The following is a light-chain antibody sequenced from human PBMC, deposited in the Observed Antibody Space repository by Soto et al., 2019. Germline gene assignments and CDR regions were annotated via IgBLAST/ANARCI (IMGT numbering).Light chain of an antibody. CDR1: QNIDSW. V-gene: IGKV1-5*01. CDR2: DAS. CDR3: QQYDTYPLT. J-gene: IGKJ1*01. Sequence: DIQMAQSPSTLSASVGDRVTITCRASQNIDSWLAWYQHKPGKAAKVLIYDASSLETGVPSRFSGSGSGTEFSLTISSLRPDDFATYYCQQYDTYPLTFGQGIKVEIK.